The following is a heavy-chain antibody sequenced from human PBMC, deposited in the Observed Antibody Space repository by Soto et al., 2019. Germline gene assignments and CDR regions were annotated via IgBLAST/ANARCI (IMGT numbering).Heavy chain of an antibody. V-gene: IGHV3-21*01. CDR3: ARVVTGTAYAFDD. Sequence: EVQLVESGGGLVKPGGSLRLSCAASGFIFGTHSMNWVRQAPGKGLQWVSSISSSSRYIYYADSVRGRFTISRDNANNSLYLQMNSLTAEDTAVYYCARVVTGTAYAFDDWGQGTLVTVSS. CDR2: ISSSSRYI. J-gene: IGHJ4*02. D-gene: IGHD1-7*01. CDR1: GFIFGTHS.